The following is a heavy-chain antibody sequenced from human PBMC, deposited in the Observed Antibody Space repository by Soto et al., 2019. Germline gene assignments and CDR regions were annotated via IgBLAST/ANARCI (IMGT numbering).Heavy chain of an antibody. J-gene: IGHJ3*02. V-gene: IGHV1-69*13. CDR2: IIPIFGTA. D-gene: IGHD2-8*01. CDR1: GGTFSSYA. Sequence: SVKVSCKASGGTFSSYAISWVRQAPGQGLEWMGGIIPIFGTANYAQKFQGRVTITADESTSTAYMELSGLRSEDTAVYYCARGRKIVLMVYAPHDAFDIWGQGTMVTVSS. CDR3: ARGRKIVLMVYAPHDAFDI.